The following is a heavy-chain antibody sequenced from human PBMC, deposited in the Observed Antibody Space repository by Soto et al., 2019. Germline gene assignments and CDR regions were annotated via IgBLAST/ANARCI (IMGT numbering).Heavy chain of an antibody. V-gene: IGHV4-59*01. CDR3: ARGVIGHAFDI. CDR2: IYNSDNT. CDR1: GGSIISYY. Sequence: SETLSLTCTVSGGSIISYYWSWIRQPPGKGLEWIGYIYNSDNTNYNPSLKSRVTISVDTSKNQFSLKLSSVTAADTAVYYCARGVIGHAFDIWGQGTMVTV. J-gene: IGHJ3*02.